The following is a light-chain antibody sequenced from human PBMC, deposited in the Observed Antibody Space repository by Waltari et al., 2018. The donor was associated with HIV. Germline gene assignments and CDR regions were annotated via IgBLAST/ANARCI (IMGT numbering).Light chain of an antibody. Sequence: QSALTQPRPVSASPGQSVTISCTGTNSDVGGYDYVSCYQHPPGPAPKLLIYDASKRPSSVPDRFSAYKSGNTASLTISGLQAEDEADYYCWSYAGSYTSVFGTGTQVTVL. V-gene: IGLV2-11*01. CDR3: WSYAGSYTSV. J-gene: IGLJ1*01. CDR2: DAS. CDR1: NSDVGGYDY.